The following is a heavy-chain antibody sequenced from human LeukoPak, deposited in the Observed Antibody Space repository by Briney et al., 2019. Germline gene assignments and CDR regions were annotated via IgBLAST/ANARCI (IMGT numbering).Heavy chain of an antibody. D-gene: IGHD3-10*01. CDR2: VNHSGST. Sequence: SETLSLTCAVYGGSFSGYYWSWIRQPPGKGLEWIGEVNHSGSTNYNPSLKNGVTISVDTSKNQFSLKLSSVTAADTAVYYCARGIRGVPLWYWGQGTLVTVSS. CDR3: ARGIRGVPLWY. J-gene: IGHJ4*02. V-gene: IGHV4-34*01. CDR1: GGSFSGYY.